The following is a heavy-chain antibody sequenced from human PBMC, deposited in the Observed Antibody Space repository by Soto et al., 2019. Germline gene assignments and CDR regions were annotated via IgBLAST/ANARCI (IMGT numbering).Heavy chain of an antibody. V-gene: IGHV4-4*02. CDR2: INHSGST. J-gene: IGHJ4*02. D-gene: IGHD6-19*01. CDR1: GGSITIGNW. CDR3: ATLGGRGWDNFDY. Sequence: KASETLSLTCAVSGGSITIGNWWTWVRQPPGKGLEWIGEINHSGSTNYNPSLKSRVTISVDKSKNQFSLKLTSVTAADTAVHYCATLGGRGWDNFDYWGQGTLVTVSS.